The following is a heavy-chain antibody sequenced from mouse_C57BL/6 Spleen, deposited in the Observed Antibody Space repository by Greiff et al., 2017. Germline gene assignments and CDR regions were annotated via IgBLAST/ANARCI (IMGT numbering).Heavy chain of an antibody. J-gene: IGHJ1*03. CDR3: GRRRDFDV. CDR2: IHPGSGGT. CDR1: GYAFTNYL. V-gene: IGHV1-54*01. Sequence: VQLQQSGAELVRPGASVKVSCKASGYAFTNYLMQWVKQRPGQGLEWIGVIHPGSGGTNYNEKFKGKATLTADKSSSTAYMQLSSLTTEDSAVXYYGRRRDFDVGGTGTTVTVSS.